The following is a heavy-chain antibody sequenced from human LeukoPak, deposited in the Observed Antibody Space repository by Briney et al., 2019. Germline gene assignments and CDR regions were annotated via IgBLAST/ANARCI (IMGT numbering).Heavy chain of an antibody. CDR1: GFTVSSNY. Sequence: GGSLRLSCAASGFTVSSNYMSWVRQAPGKGLEWVSVIYSGGSTYYADSVKGRFTFSRDNSKNTLYLQMNSLRAEDTAVYYCARFVVGATYYFDCWGQGTLVTVSS. CDR3: ARFVVGATYYFDC. D-gene: IGHD1-26*01. CDR2: IYSGGST. J-gene: IGHJ4*02. V-gene: IGHV3-53*01.